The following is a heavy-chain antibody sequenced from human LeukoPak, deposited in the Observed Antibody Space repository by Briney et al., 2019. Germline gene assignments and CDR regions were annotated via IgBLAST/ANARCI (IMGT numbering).Heavy chain of an antibody. CDR2: INPNSGGT. CDR1: GYTFTSYY. CDR3: ARGFGVLLWFGESRGYYFDY. D-gene: IGHD3-10*01. V-gene: IGHV1-2*02. J-gene: IGHJ4*02. Sequence: ASVKVSCKASGYTFTSYYMHWVRQAPGQGLEWMGWINPNSGGTNYAQKFQGRVTMTRDTSISTAYMELSRLRSDDTAVYYCARGFGVLLWFGESRGYYFDYWGQGTLVTVSS.